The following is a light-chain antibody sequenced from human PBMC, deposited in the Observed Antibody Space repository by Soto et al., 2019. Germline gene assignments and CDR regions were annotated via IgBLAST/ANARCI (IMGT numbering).Light chain of an antibody. Sequence: QSALTQPPSASGYPGQSVTISCSGTGSDVGAYNYVSWYQQHPGKAPKLIIYEVSKRPSGVPDRFAGSKSGYTASLTVSGLQPEDEADYYCISYAGSNTHYVVGIGTKVTVL. CDR3: ISYAGSNTHYV. CDR1: GSDVGAYNY. CDR2: EVS. J-gene: IGLJ1*01. V-gene: IGLV2-8*01.